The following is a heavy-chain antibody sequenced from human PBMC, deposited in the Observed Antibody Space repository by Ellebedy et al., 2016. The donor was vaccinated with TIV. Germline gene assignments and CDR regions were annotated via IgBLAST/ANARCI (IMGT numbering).Heavy chain of an antibody. D-gene: IGHD2-21*02. V-gene: IGHV4-4*02. Sequence: GSLRLSCAVSGGSISSTNWWSWVRQPPGKGLEWLGEIYHSGSTSYNPSLKSRVTLSVDKSKNQFALILSSVTAADTAVYYCARVRGGAYCGGNCWTFDYWGQGTLVTVSS. J-gene: IGHJ4*02. CDR1: GGSISSTNW. CDR3: ARVRGGAYCGGNCWTFDY. CDR2: IYHSGST.